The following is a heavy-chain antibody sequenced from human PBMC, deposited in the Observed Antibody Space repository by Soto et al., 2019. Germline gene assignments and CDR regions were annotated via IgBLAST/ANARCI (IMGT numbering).Heavy chain of an antibody. CDR2: IRRKSNKYAT. V-gene: IGHV3-73*01. D-gene: IGHD1-26*01. CDR3: NSGSYYSSI. Sequence: PGGALRLSWAASVFSFSASAIHWVRQASGKGLEWVGRIRRKSNKYATLYAESLKGRFTISRDDSQSTAYLEMNSLKTEDTAVSYCNSGSYYSSIWGQGTLVTVS. CDR1: VFSFSASA. J-gene: IGHJ4*02.